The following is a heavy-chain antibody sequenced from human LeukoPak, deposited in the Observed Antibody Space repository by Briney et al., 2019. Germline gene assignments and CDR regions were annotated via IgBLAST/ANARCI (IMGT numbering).Heavy chain of an antibody. CDR3: TRDGGPFDI. J-gene: IGHJ3*02. V-gene: IGHV1-18*01. D-gene: IGHD3-3*01. Sequence: ASVKVSCKASGFSFTSYGFNWVRQAPGQGLEWLGWISAYNGNTNYAQKLQGRVTMTTDTSTSTAYMELRSLRSDDTAVYYCTRDGGPFDIWGQGTMVTVSS. CDR1: GFSFTSYG. CDR2: ISAYNGNT.